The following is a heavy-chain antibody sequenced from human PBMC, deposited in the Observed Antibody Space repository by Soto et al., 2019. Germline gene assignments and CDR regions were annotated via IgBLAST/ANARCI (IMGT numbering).Heavy chain of an antibody. V-gene: IGHV4-34*01. J-gene: IGHJ4*02. CDR1: GGSFSGYY. Sequence: SETLSLTCAVYGGSFSGYYWSWIRQPPGKGLEWIGEINHSGSTNYNPPLKSRVTISVDTSKNQFSLKLSSVTAADTAVYYCARATYYYDSSGFRWYFDYWGQGTLVT. D-gene: IGHD3-22*01. CDR2: INHSGST. CDR3: ARATYYYDSSGFRWYFDY.